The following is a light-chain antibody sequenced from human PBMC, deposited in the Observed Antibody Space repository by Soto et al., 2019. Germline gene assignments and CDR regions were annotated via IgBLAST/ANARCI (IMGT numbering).Light chain of an antibody. CDR2: GAS. CDR1: QTFSSIY. CDR3: HQYVSWT. V-gene: IGKV3-20*01. Sequence: EIVLTQSPGTLSFSPGERSTLSCRASQTFSSIYLAWYQQKPGQAPRLLIYGASSRATGIPDRLSGSGSGTDFTLTISRLEPEDFAVYYCHQYVSWTFGQGTKVDNK. J-gene: IGKJ1*01.